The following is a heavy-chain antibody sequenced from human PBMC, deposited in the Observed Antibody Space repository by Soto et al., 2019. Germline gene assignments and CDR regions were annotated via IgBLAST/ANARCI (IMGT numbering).Heavy chain of an antibody. V-gene: IGHV3-23*01. CDR3: AHPRGYGVFDAVDI. J-gene: IGHJ3*02. CDR1: GFIFSPYA. CDR2: ISSSGGST. Sequence: QAGGSLRLSCAASGFIFSPYAMNWVRQASGKGLEWVSAISSSGGSTYYAESVRGRFTISRDNSINTLYLQMSSLRTEDTAVYYCAHPRGYGVFDAVDIWGQGTMVTVSS. D-gene: IGHD4-17*01.